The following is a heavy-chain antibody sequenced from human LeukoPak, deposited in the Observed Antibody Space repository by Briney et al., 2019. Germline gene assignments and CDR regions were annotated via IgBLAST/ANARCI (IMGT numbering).Heavy chain of an antibody. CDR2: INSDGSST. Sequence: GGSLRLSYAASGLTFSTYWMHWVRQGPGKGPVWVSRINSDGSSTTYANSVKGRFTISRDNAKSTLYLQMNSLRAEDTAVYYCARDSSGPWFDPWGQGTLVTVSS. D-gene: IGHD6-6*01. CDR3: ARDSSGPWFDP. J-gene: IGHJ5*02. V-gene: IGHV3-74*01. CDR1: GLTFSTYW.